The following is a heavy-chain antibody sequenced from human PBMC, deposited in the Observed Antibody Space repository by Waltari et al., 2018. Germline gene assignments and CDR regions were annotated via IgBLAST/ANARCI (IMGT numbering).Heavy chain of an antibody. CDR2: ISYDGSNK. J-gene: IGHJ4*02. CDR3: ARDLEVVVAATRDYFDY. V-gene: IGHV3-30-3*01. CDR1: GFTFSSYA. Sequence: QVQLVESGGGVVQPGRSLRLSCAASGFTFSSYAMHWVRQAPGKGLEWVAVISYDGSNKYYADSVKGRFTISRDNSKSTLYLQMNSLRAEDTAVYYCARDLEVVVAATRDYFDYWGQGTLVTVSS. D-gene: IGHD2-15*01.